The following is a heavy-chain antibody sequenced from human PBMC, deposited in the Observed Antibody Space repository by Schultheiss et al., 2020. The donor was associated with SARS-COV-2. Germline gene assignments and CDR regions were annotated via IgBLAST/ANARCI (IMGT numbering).Heavy chain of an antibody. Sequence: SETLSLTCTVSGGSISSSSYYWGWIRQAPGKGLEWIGYIYYSGSTYYNPSLKSRVTISVDTSKNQFSLKLSSVTAADTAVYYCARGHGWEQYDYWGQGTLVTVSS. CDR3: ARGHGWEQYDY. V-gene: IGHV4-31*03. J-gene: IGHJ4*02. D-gene: IGHD1-26*01. CDR1: GGSISSSSYY. CDR2: IYYSGST.